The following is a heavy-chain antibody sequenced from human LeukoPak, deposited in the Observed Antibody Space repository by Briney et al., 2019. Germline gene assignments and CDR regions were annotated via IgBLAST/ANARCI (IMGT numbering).Heavy chain of an antibody. CDR1: GGSISNTNW. CDR2: VNLQGST. V-gene: IGHV4-4*02. Sequence: NPSETLSLTCGVSGGSISNTNWWTWVRQPPGKGLEWIGEVNLQGSTNYNPSLKSRVAISVDKSENHISLKLTSVTAADMAVYYCAREGGPYRPLDYSGQGTLVTVAS. CDR3: AREGGPYRPLDY. J-gene: IGHJ4*02.